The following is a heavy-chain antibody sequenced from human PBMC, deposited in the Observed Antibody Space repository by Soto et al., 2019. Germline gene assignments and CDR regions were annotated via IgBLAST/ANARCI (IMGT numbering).Heavy chain of an antibody. Sequence: QVQVVQSGAEVKKPGSSVKVSCKVSGGIFTNNAISWVRQAPGQGLEWLGGVIPLFDTAYYAQILRGRRRISADGATTTAYMELSGLTSADTAVYFCATGGHNDGYNFYHGMDVWGQGTTVTVS. V-gene: IGHV1-69*01. CDR2: VIPLFDTA. CDR3: ATGGHNDGYNFYHGMDV. CDR1: GGIFTNNA. J-gene: IGHJ6*02. D-gene: IGHD5-18*01.